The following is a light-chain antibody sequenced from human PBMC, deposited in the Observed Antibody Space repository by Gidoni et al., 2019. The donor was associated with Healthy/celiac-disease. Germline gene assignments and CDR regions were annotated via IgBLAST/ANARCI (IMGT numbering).Light chain of an antibody. CDR3: QQYNNWPPWT. V-gene: IGKV3D-15*01. J-gene: IGKJ1*01. Sequence: EIVMTQSPATLSVSPGERATLSCRASQSVSSNLAWYQQKPGQAPRLLIYGASNRATGIPARFSGSESGTEFTLTISSLQSEDFAVYYCQQYNNWPPWTFGQGTKVEIK. CDR2: GAS. CDR1: QSVSSN.